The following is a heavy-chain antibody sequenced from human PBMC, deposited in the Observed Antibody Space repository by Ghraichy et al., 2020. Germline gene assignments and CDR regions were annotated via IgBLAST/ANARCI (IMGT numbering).Heavy chain of an antibody. D-gene: IGHD4-11*01. J-gene: IGHJ4*02. V-gene: IGHV3-48*01. Sequence: GGSLRLSCAVSGFTFSSYTMHWVRQAPGKGLEWISYISRSGPTTYYADSVKGRFTISRENAENSLYLQMNSLRAEDTAVYYFARVGKLANGDYPEGTDYWGXXXLVTXSS. CDR2: ISRSGPTT. CDR3: ARVGKLANGDYPEGTDY. CDR1: GFTFSSYT.